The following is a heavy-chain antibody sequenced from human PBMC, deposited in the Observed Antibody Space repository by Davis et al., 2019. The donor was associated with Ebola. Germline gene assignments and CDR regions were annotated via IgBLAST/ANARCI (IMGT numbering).Heavy chain of an antibody. CDR3: ARDAGYGDQRYDF. J-gene: IGHJ4*02. D-gene: IGHD4-17*01. Sequence: MPSETLSLTFAVYGGSISSYYWSWIRQPPGKGLDWIGYIYYGGSTNYNPSLKSRVTISVDTSKNQFSLKLSSVTAADTAVYYCARDAGYGDQRYDFWGQGTLVTVSS. V-gene: IGHV4-59*12. CDR1: GGSISSYY. CDR2: IYYGGST.